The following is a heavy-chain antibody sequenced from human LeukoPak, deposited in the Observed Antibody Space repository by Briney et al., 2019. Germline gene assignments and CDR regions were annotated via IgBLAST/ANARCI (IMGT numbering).Heavy chain of an antibody. J-gene: IGHJ5*01. CDR1: GFTFSSDA. CDR2: ISGSGGST. D-gene: IGHD2-8*02. Sequence: GGSLRLSCTASGFTFSSDAMTWVRQAPGKGLEWVSAISGSGGSTYYADSVKGRFTISRDNVDNVVYLEMNSLGAEDAATYYCARVAVSGPTGWFDSWGQGTLVIVSS. CDR3: ARVAVSGPTGWFDS. V-gene: IGHV3-23*01.